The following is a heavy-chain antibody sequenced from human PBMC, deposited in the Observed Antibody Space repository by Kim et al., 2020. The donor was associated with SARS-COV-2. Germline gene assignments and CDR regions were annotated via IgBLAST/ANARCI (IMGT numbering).Heavy chain of an antibody. Sequence: ASVKVSCKASGYTFTGYYMHWVRQAPGQGLEWMGWINPNSGGTNYAQKFQGRVTMTRDTSISTAYMELSRLRSDDTAVYYCARPTRDRVGATGFGYWGQGTLVTVSS. V-gene: IGHV1-2*02. CDR3: ARPTRDRVGATGFGY. CDR2: INPNSGGT. D-gene: IGHD1-26*01. CDR1: GYTFTGYY. J-gene: IGHJ4*02.